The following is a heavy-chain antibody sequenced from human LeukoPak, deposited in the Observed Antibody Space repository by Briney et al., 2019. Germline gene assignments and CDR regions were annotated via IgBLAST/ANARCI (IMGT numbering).Heavy chain of an antibody. D-gene: IGHD6-19*01. CDR2: MNPNSGNT. CDR3: ARGPRGSGWYYPSGY. V-gene: IGHV1-8*02. J-gene: IGHJ4*02. Sequence: ASVKVSCKASGYTFTSYDINWVRQATGQGLEWMGWMNPNSGNTGYAQKFQGRVTMTRNTSISTAYMELSSLRSEDTAVYYCARGPRGSGWYYPSGYWGQGTLVTVSS. CDR1: GYTFTSYD.